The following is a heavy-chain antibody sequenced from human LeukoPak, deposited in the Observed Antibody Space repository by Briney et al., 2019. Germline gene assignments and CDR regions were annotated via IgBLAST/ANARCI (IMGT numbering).Heavy chain of an antibody. Sequence: GGSLRLSCAVSGFTVSGNYMSWVRQAPGKGLEWVSLIYSGGTTYYADSVKGRFTISRDNAKNSLYLQMNSLRAEDTAVYYCARVVAGLSNDYWGQGTLVTVSS. J-gene: IGHJ4*02. D-gene: IGHD1-1*01. CDR1: GFTVSGNY. CDR3: ARVVAGLSNDY. CDR2: IYSGGTT. V-gene: IGHV3-53*01.